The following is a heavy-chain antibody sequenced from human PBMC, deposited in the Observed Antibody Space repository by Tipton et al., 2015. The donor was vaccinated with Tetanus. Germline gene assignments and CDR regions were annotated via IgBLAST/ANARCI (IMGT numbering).Heavy chain of an antibody. J-gene: IGHJ3*01. V-gene: IGHV4-59*01. CDR1: GGSMSNNY. CDR3: ARRSYCSSSRCFDAFDL. D-gene: IGHD2-2*01. Sequence: TLSLTCTVSGGSMSNNYWSWIRQPPGKGLEWIAYIFHSGSTNYSPSLKSRVAISMDTPKNQISLKLSSVTAADTAVYYCARRSYCSSSRCFDAFDLWGQGTMVTVSS. CDR2: IFHSGST.